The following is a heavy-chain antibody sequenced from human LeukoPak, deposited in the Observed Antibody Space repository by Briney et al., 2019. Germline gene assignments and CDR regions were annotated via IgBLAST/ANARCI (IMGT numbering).Heavy chain of an antibody. CDR2: ISYDGSNK. J-gene: IGHJ4*02. CDR3: AREAVRTVEFDY. V-gene: IGHV3-30*04. D-gene: IGHD4-23*01. CDR1: GFTFSSYA. Sequence: GGSLRLSCAASGFTFSSYAMHWVRQAPGKGLEWVAVISYDGSNKYYADSVKGRFTISRDNSKNTLYLQMNSLRAEDTAVYYCAREAVRTVEFDYWGQGTLVTVSS.